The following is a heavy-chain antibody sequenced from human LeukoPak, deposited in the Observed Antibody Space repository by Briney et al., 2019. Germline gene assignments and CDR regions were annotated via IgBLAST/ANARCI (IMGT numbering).Heavy chain of an antibody. D-gene: IGHD2-15*01. CDR2: IYYSGST. CDR3: AGGWFRDAFDI. J-gene: IGHJ3*02. V-gene: IGHV4-30-4*08. Sequence: SETLSLTYTASGGPNSSGVYFWSWTRQPPGKGLEWIGYIYYSGSTYYNPSLKGRVTISVDTSKNQFSLKLSSVTAADTAVYYCAGGWFRDAFDIWGQGTTVTVSS. CDR1: GGPNSSGVYF.